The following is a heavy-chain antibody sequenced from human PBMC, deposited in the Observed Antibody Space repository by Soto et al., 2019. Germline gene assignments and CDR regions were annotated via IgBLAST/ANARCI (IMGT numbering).Heavy chain of an antibody. V-gene: IGHV3-7*01. CDR3: SRSLNS. Sequence: GGSLRLSCAASGFTFSSFWMDRVRQPPGKGLEWVANISPDGSEKHYVDSVKGRFTISRDNARNSLYLQMRSLTAEDSALYYCSRSLNSWGQGTRVTVSS. CDR1: GFTFSSFW. CDR2: ISPDGSEK. J-gene: IGHJ4*02.